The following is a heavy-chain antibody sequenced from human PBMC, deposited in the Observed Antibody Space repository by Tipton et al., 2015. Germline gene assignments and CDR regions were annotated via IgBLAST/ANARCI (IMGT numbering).Heavy chain of an antibody. V-gene: IGHV3-48*02. CDR1: GFTFSHYG. CDR2: IGSSSSAR. Sequence: SLRLSCAASGFTFSHYGIHWVRQAPGKGLEWVAYIGSSSSARYYADSVKGRFTISRDDAKNSLHLQMNSLRDEDTAVYYCARDRTGGPYSSGPDYWGQGTLVTVSS. J-gene: IGHJ4*02. D-gene: IGHD3-22*01. CDR3: ARDRTGGPYSSGPDY.